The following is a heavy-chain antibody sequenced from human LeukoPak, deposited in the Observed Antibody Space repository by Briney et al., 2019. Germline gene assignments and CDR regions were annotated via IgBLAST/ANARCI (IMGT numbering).Heavy chain of an antibody. D-gene: IGHD3-22*01. CDR2: IYPGDSDT. CDR3: AKSYYYYDSSGHDAFDI. CDR1: GYSFTSYW. J-gene: IGHJ3*02. V-gene: IGHV5-51*01. Sequence: GEFLKISCKGSGYSFTSYWIGWVRQMPGKGLEWMGIIYPGDSDTRYSPSFQGQATISADKSISTAYLQWSSLKASDTAMYYCAKSYYYYDSSGHDAFDIWGQGTMVTVSS.